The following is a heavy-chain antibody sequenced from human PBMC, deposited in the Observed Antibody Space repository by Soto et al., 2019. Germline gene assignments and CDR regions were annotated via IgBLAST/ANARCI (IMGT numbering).Heavy chain of an antibody. Sequence: SETLSLTCAVSGYSISSSNWWGWIRQPPGKGLEWIGYIYYSGTTYYNPSLKSRVTMSVDTSKNQFSLKLTSVTAADTAVYYCARDQLEGNWFDPWGQGTLVTVS. CDR2: IYYSGTT. V-gene: IGHV4-28*03. CDR1: GYSISSSNW. CDR3: ARDQLEGNWFDP. J-gene: IGHJ5*02. D-gene: IGHD1-1*01.